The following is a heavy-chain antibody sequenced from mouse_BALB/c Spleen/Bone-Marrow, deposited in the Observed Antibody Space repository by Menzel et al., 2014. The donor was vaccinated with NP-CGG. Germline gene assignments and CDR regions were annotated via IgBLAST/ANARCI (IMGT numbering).Heavy chain of an antibody. CDR2: INQDSNTI. D-gene: IGHD2-3*01. J-gene: IGHJ3*01. Sequence: EVMLVESGGGLVQPGGSLKLSCAASGFDFSRYWMSWVRQAPGKGLEWIGEINQDSNTINYTPSLKDKFIISRDNAKNTLYLQMSKVRSEDTALYYCSRLGYYGGFAYWGQGTLVTVSA. CDR1: GFDFSRYW. V-gene: IGHV4-1*02. CDR3: SRLGYYGGFAY.